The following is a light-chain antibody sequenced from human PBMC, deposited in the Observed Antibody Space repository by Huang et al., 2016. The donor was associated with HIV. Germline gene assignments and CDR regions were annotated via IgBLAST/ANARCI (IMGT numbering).Light chain of an antibody. J-gene: IGKJ4*01. Sequence: DIVLTQSPLSLPVTPGEPASISCRSGQSLLHSKGYNFLDWYLQKPGQSPQVLIYLGSNRASGVPERFSGSGSGTDFTLKISRVEAEDVGVYYCMQTLQTPLTFGGGTKVEIK. V-gene: IGKV2-28*01. CDR2: LGS. CDR3: MQTLQTPLT. CDR1: QSLLHSKGYNF.